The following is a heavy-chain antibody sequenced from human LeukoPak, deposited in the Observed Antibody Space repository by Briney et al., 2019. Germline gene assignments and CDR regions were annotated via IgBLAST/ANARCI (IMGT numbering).Heavy chain of an antibody. CDR1: GGSISSSSYY. J-gene: IGHJ4*02. CDR3: ARCGGDCWFALDY. D-gene: IGHD2-21*02. CDR2: IYYSGST. Sequence: SETLSLTCTVSGGSISSSSYYWGWIRQPPGKGLEWIGSIYYSGSTYYNPSLKSRVTISVDKSKNQFSLKLSSVTAADTAVYYCARCGGDCWFALDYWGQGTLVTVSS. V-gene: IGHV4-39*07.